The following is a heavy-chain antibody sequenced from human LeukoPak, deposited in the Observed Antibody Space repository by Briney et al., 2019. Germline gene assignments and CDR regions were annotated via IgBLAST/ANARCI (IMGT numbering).Heavy chain of an antibody. CDR2: ISGSGSST. J-gene: IGHJ4*02. CDR1: GFTFSSYA. CDR3: AKSITMIVVVKGYFDY. D-gene: IGHD3-22*01. V-gene: IGHV3-23*01. Sequence: GGSLRLSCAASGFTFSSYAMSWVRQAPGKGLEWVSAISGSGSSTYYADSVKGRFTISRDNSKNTLYLQMNSLRAEDTAVYYCAKSITMIVVVKGYFDYWGQGTLVTVSS.